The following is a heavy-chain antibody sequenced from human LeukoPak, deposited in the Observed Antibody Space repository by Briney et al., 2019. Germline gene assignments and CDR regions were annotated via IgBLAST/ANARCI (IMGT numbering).Heavy chain of an antibody. CDR2: INHSGST. D-gene: IGHD6-19*01. Sequence: SETLSLTCAVYGGSFSGYYWSWIRQPPGKGLEWIGEINHSGSTNYNPSLKSRVTISVDTSKNQFSLKLSSVTAADTTVYYCARVRVLIVRWLVREAGYFDYWGQGTLVTVSS. V-gene: IGHV4-34*01. CDR3: ARVRVLIVRWLVREAGYFDY. CDR1: GGSFSGYY. J-gene: IGHJ4*02.